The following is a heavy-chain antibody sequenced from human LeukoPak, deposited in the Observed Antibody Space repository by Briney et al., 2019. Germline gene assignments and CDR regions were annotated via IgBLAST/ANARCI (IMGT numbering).Heavy chain of an antibody. D-gene: IGHD2-2*01. CDR3: ARTLEYQLLPDAFDI. J-gene: IGHJ3*02. CDR2: IIPIFGTA. CDR1: GYTFTSYG. Sequence: SVKVSCKTSGYTFTSYGISWVRQAPGQGLEWMGGIIPIFGTANYAQKFQGRVTITADESTSTAYMELSSLRSEDTAVYYCARTLEYQLLPDAFDIWGQGTMVTVSS. V-gene: IGHV1-69*13.